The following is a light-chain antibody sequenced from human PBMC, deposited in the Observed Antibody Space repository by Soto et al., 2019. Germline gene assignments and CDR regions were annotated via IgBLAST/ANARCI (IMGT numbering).Light chain of an antibody. Sequence: DIQLTQSPSFLSPSIGESVTITCRASQVISTSLAWYQVKPGKAPKLLIYAASTLESGVPSRFIATVSGTEVSLTITSLQPEDFATYYCQQLFDSPITVGQGTRLEIK. V-gene: IGKV1-9*01. CDR2: AAS. CDR3: QQLFDSPIT. J-gene: IGKJ5*01. CDR1: QVISTS.